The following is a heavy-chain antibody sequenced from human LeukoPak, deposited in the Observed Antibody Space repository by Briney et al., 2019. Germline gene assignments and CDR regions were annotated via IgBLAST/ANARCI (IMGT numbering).Heavy chain of an antibody. CDR3: ARGLSSGWYRGVDY. Sequence: QTGGSLRLSCAASGFTFSSYAMHWVRQAPGKGLEWVAVISYDGSNKYYADSVKGRFTISRDNSKNTLYLQMNSLRAEDTAVYYCARGLSSGWYRGVDYWGQGTLVTVSS. V-gene: IGHV3-30-3*01. CDR1: GFTFSSYA. CDR2: ISYDGSNK. J-gene: IGHJ4*02. D-gene: IGHD6-19*01.